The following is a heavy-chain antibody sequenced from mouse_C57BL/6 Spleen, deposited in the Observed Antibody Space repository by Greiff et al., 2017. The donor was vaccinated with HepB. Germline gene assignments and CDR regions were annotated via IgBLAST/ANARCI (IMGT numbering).Heavy chain of an antibody. J-gene: IGHJ1*03. V-gene: IGHV1-18*01. CDR1: GYTFTDYN. Sequence: VHVKQSGPELVKPGASVKIPCKASGYTFTDYNMDWVKQSHGKSLEWIGDINPNNGGTIYNQKFKGKATLTVDKSSSTAYMELRSLTSEDTAVYYCARSRAYYSNYYWYFDVWGTGTTVTVSS. CDR2: INPNNGGT. D-gene: IGHD2-5*01. CDR3: ARSRAYYSNYYWYFDV.